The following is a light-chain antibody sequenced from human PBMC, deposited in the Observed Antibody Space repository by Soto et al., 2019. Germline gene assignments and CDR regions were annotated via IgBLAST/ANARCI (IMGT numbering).Light chain of an antibody. CDR2: EVS. Sequence: QSVLTQPASVSGSPGQSITISCTGTSSDVGAYNFVSWHQQHPGKAPKLMIYEVSNRPSGVSNRFSGSKSGNTASLTISGLQAEDEADYYCSSYTSSSTLPYVFGTGTKVT. J-gene: IGLJ1*01. CDR3: SSYTSSSTLPYV. CDR1: SSDVGAYNF. V-gene: IGLV2-14*01.